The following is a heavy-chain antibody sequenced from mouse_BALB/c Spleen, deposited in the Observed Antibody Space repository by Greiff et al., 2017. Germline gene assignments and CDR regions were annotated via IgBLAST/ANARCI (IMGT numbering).Heavy chain of an antibody. CDR2: ISSGGSYT. V-gene: IGHV5-6-4*01. Sequence: EVMLVESGGGLVKPGGSLKLSCAASGFTFSSYTMSWVRQTPEKRLEWVATISSGGSYTYYPDSVKGRFTISRDNAKNTLYLQMSSLKSEDTAMYYCTRDQGIPDYWGQGTTLTVSS. J-gene: IGHJ2*01. CDR1: GFTFSSYT. CDR3: TRDQGIPDY. D-gene: IGHD3-2*02.